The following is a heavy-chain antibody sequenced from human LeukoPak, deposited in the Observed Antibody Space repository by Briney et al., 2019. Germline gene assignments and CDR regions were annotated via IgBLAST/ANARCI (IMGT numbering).Heavy chain of an antibody. Sequence: PGGSLRLSYAASGVAVSDSYMSWVRQAPGKGLEWLSIIYSGDNTYYVDSVKGRFTISRDNSKNTLYLQMTSLRAEDTAVYYCTRDSTTFRFGYWGQGTLVTVSS. CDR3: TRDSTTFRFGY. J-gene: IGHJ4*02. CDR1: GVAVSDSY. V-gene: IGHV3-53*01. D-gene: IGHD4-11*01. CDR2: IYSGDNT.